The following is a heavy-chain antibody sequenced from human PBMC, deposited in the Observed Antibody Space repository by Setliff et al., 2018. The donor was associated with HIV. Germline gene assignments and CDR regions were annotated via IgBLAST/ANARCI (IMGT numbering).Heavy chain of an antibody. CDR2: IYYNGNT. CDR3: ARDRYGDYAYFDY. CDR1: GASISSYY. D-gene: IGHD4-17*01. Sequence: SETLSLTCTVSGASISSYYWSWIRQPPGKGLEWIGYIYYNGNTNYNPSLKSRVTISVDTSKSQFSLKLGSVTAADTAVYYCARDRYGDYAYFDYWGQGTLVTVSS. V-gene: IGHV4-59*12. J-gene: IGHJ4*02.